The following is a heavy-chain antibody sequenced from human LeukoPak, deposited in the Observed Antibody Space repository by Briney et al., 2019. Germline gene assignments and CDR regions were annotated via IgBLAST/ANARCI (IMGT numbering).Heavy chain of an antibody. D-gene: IGHD6-13*01. J-gene: IGHJ4*02. Sequence: PGGSLRLSCAASGFTFSNHGMHWVRQAPGKGLEWVAFIRYDGSNKYYADSVEGRFTISRDNSKNTLYLQVNSLRAEDSAMYYCAKGGGDDSSSVDYWGQGTLVTVSS. CDR1: GFTFSNHG. V-gene: IGHV3-30*02. CDR2: IRYDGSNK. CDR3: AKGGGDDSSSVDY.